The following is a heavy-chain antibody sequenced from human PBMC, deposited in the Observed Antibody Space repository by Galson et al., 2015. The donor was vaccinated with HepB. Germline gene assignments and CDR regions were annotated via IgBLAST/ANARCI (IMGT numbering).Heavy chain of an antibody. CDR2: IYYSGST. CDR1: GGSVSSGSYY. Sequence: SETLSLTCTVSGGSVSSGSYYWSWIRQPPGKGLEWIGYIYYSGSTNYNPSLKSRVTISVDTSKNQFSLKLSSVTAADTAVYYCARDGRWLHWFDPWGQGTLVTVSS. D-gene: IGHD5-24*01. CDR3: ARDGRWLHWFDP. V-gene: IGHV4-61*01. J-gene: IGHJ5*02.